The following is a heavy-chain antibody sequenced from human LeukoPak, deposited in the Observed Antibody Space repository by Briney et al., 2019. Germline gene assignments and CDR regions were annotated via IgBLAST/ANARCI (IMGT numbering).Heavy chain of an antibody. CDR3: ARAPGILVSVAARPYYFDF. V-gene: IGHV3-23*01. J-gene: IGHJ4*02. CDR2: ISTSGSGGAT. D-gene: IGHD6-6*01. CDR1: GFTFSNYA. Sequence: PGGSLRLSCAASGFTFSNYAMSWVRQAPGKGLEWVSIISTSGSGGATYYADSVKGRFTISRDSPKNTLYLQMNSVRAEDTAGYYCARAPGILVSVAARPYYFDFWGQGTLVTVSS.